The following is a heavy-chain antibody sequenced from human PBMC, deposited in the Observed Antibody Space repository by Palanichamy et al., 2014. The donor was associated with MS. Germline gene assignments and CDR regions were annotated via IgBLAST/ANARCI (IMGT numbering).Heavy chain of an antibody. Sequence: QVQLVQSGAEVKEPGASVRVSCKASGYTFSSYGISWARQAPGQGLEWMGRISTYNGNTKYAQKFQDRVTMTTDTSTTTAHMDLRSLRSDDSAVYFCARDIGPVPGDYYYGLDVWGQGTTVTVSS. CDR2: ISTYNGNT. CDR1: GYTFSSYG. D-gene: IGHD3-10*01. J-gene: IGHJ6*02. V-gene: IGHV1-18*04. CDR3: ARDIGPVPGDYYYGLDV.